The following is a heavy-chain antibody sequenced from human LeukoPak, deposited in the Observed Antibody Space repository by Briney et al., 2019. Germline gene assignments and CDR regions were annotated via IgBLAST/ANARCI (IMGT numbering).Heavy chain of an antibody. D-gene: IGHD6-13*01. CDR3: AKDIGIAAAGKEDY. Sequence: GGSLRLSCAASGFTFSSYGMSWVRQAPGKGLEWVSAISGSGGSTYYADSVKGRFTISRDNSKNTLYLQMNSLRAEDTAVYYCAKDIGIAAAGKEDYWGQGALVTVSS. CDR1: GFTFSSYG. V-gene: IGHV3-23*01. J-gene: IGHJ4*02. CDR2: ISGSGGST.